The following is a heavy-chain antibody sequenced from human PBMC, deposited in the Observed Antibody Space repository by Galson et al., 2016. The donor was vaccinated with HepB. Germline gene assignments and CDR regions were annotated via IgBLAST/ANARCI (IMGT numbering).Heavy chain of an antibody. CDR3: VREGLSRNWDDWYFDL. J-gene: IGHJ2*01. CDR2: ISIGSSRI. Sequence: SLRLSCAASGFTFSSYSLNWVRQAPGKGLEWISYISIGSSRIYYADSVKDRFTISRENARNSLYLQMNSLTVGDTAVYYCVREGLSRNWDDWYFDLWGRGSLFTVSS. V-gene: IGHV3-48*01. D-gene: IGHD1-1*01. CDR1: GFTFSSYS.